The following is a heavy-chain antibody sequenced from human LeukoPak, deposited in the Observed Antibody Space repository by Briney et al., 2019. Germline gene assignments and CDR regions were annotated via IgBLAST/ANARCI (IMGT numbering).Heavy chain of an antibody. Sequence: SETLSLTCTVSGYSISSGYYWGWIRQPPGQGLEGIGSIYHSGSTYYNPSLKSRVTTSVDTSKNQFSLKLGSVTAADPAVYYCASSIQRRDDFWSGPKLGGFDYWGQGTLVTVSS. CDR3: ASSIQRRDDFWSGPKLGGFDY. D-gene: IGHD3-3*01. J-gene: IGHJ4*02. V-gene: IGHV4-38-2*02. CDR2: IYHSGST. CDR1: GYSISSGYY.